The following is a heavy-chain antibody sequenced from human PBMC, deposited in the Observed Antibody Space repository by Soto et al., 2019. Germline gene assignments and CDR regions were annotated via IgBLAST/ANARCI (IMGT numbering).Heavy chain of an antibody. J-gene: IGHJ4*02. CDR3: AKIYGDYGPDY. CDR1: DESFIGYY. V-gene: IGHV4-34*01. Sequence: PSETLSLTCAVYDESFIGYYWSWIRQSPGKGLEWIGEINHSGSTNYNPSLKSRVTISVERSKNQFSLELTSVTAADTAVYYCAKIYGDYGPDYWGQGTLVTVSS. D-gene: IGHD4-17*01. CDR2: INHSGST.